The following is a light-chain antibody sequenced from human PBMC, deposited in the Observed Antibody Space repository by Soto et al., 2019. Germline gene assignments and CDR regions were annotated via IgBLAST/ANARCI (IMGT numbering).Light chain of an antibody. J-gene: IGKJ2*01. CDR1: QDISNY. CDR3: QQYDNHPRYS. CDR2: DAS. Sequence: DIQLTQSPSSLSASVGDRVTITCQARQDISNYLNWYQQKPGKAPKLLIYDASNLETGVPSRFSGSGSGTDFTCTISSLQPESIATYYCQQYDNHPRYSFGQGTKLEIK. V-gene: IGKV1-33*01.